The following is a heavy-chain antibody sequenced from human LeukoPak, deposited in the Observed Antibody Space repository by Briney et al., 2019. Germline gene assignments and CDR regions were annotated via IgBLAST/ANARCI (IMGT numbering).Heavy chain of an antibody. V-gene: IGHV1-46*01. CDR3: ARSGIEYYYDSSGYYAY. D-gene: IGHD3-22*01. CDR2: INPSSGST. J-gene: IGHJ4*02. Sequence: ASVKVSCKASGYTFTSYYMHWVRQAPGQGLEWMGIINPSSGSTSYAQKFQGRVTMTRDMSTSTVYMELSSLRSDDTAVYYCARSGIEYYYDSSGYYAYWGQGTLVTVSS. CDR1: GYTFTSYY.